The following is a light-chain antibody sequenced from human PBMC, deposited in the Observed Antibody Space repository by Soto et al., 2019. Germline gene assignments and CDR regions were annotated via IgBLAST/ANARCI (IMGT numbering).Light chain of an antibody. V-gene: IGKV3-15*01. CDR1: QSVSSN. CDR2: GAS. Sequence: IVMTQSPATLSVSTGERATLSCRASQSVSSNLAWYQQKPGQAPRLLIYGASTRATGIPARFSGSGSGTEFTLTISSLQSEDFAVYYGQQYNNWPRTCAQGTKVDFK. J-gene: IGKJ1*01. CDR3: QQYNNWPRT.